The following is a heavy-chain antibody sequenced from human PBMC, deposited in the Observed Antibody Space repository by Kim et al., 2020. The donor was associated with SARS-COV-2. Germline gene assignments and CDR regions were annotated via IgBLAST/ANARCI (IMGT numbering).Heavy chain of an antibody. D-gene: IGHD6-19*01. J-gene: IGHJ6*02. V-gene: IGHV3-66*01. CDR1: GFTVSSNY. CDR3: ARDRHIAVAGNEGYYYYYYGMDV. Sequence: GGSLRLSCAASGFTVSSNYMSWVRQAPGKGLEWVSVIYSGGSTYYADSVKGRFTISRDNSKNTLYLQMNSLRAEDTAVYYCARDRHIAVAGNEGYYYYYYGMDVWGQGTTVTVSS. CDR2: IYSGGST.